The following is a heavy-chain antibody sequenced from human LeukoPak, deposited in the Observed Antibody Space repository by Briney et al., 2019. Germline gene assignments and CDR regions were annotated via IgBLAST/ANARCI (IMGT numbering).Heavy chain of an antibody. CDR3: AREGAMVRGVINFDY. CDR2: ISYDGSNK. V-gene: IGHV3-30-3*01. D-gene: IGHD3-10*01. CDR1: GFTFSSYA. Sequence: GGSLRLSCAASGFTFSSYAMHWVRQAPGKGLEWVAVISYDGSNKYYADSVKGRFTISRDNSKNTLYLQMNSLRAEDTAAYYCAREGAMVRGVINFDYWGQGTLVTVSS. J-gene: IGHJ4*02.